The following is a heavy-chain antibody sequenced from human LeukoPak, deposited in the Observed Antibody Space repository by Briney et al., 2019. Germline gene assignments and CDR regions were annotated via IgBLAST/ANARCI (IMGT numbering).Heavy chain of an antibody. CDR1: GFIVRSNY. Sequence: PGGSLRLSFAASGFIVRSNYMNLVRQAPGKGLEWVSVIYSDGNTYYADSVKGRFTISRDNSKNTLYLQMNSLRAEATAVYYCARDRRLLYFGQLSHYAFYSWGAGTMVTVSS. D-gene: IGHD3-10*01. J-gene: IGHJ3*02. CDR2: IYSDGNT. CDR3: ARDRRLLYFGQLSHYAFYS. V-gene: IGHV3-53*01.